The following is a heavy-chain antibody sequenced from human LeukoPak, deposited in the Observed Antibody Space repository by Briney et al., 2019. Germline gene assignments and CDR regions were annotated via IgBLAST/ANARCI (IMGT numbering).Heavy chain of an antibody. V-gene: IGHV3-64*01. D-gene: IGHD2-15*01. Sequence: GGSLRLSCVASGFSFSGYAMHWVRQAPGKGLEYVSAITNDGGTTYYANSVKGRFTISRDNSKNTLYLQMGSLRAEDMAVYYCARVGGPGASDVWGQGTMVTVSS. J-gene: IGHJ3*01. CDR1: GFSFSGYA. CDR3: ARVGGPGASDV. CDR2: ITNDGGTT.